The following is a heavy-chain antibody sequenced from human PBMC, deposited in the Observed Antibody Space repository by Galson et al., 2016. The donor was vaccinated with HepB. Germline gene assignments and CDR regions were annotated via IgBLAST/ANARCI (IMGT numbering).Heavy chain of an antibody. Sequence: SLRLSCAASGFTFNNYGMHWVRQAPGKGLEWVAVMSHDGGNTYFADSVKGRFITPRDNSKSTLYLQMNSLKNEDTAMYYCAKGLSPYYGGPEYWGQGTLVT. CDR2: MSHDGGNT. CDR1: GFTFNNYG. J-gene: IGHJ4*02. D-gene: IGHD3-10*01. CDR3: AKGLSPYYGGPEY. V-gene: IGHV3-30*18.